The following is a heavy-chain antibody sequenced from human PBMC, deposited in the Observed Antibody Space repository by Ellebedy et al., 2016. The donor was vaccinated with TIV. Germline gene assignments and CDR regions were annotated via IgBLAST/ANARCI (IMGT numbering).Heavy chain of an antibody. V-gene: IGHV4-34*01. CDR3: ARGILYYDFWSGYRSKNWFNP. Sequence: GSLRLSXAVYGGSFSGYYWSWIRQPPGKGLEWIGEINHSGSTNYNPSLKSRVTISVDTSKNQFSLKLSSVTAADTAVYYCARGILYYDFWSGYRSKNWFNPWGQGTLVTVSS. CDR1: GGSFSGYY. CDR2: INHSGST. D-gene: IGHD3-3*01. J-gene: IGHJ5*02.